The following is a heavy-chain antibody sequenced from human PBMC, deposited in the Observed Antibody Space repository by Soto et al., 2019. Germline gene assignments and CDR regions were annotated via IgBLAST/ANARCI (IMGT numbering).Heavy chain of an antibody. CDR2: IYWNDDK. V-gene: IGHV2-5*01. CDR1: GFSVATTGVG. Sequence: QITLKESGPTLVKPTATLTLTCTFSGFSVATTGVGVGWVRQPPGKALEFLAVIYWNDDKRYSPSLRNRLTITKDASRNQVVLKKTDMDPVDTATYYCAHIDYTDYLKHPRDYGGQGTPGTVSP. CDR3: AHIDYTDYLKHPRDY. D-gene: IGHD4-17*01. J-gene: IGHJ4*02.